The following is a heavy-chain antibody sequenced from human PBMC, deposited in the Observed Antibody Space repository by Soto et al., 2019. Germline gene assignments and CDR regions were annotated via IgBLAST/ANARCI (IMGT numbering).Heavy chain of an antibody. V-gene: IGHV3-23*01. CDR3: AKVVWI. D-gene: IGHD2-8*02. CDR1: GLTFSSHA. CDR2: ISDSGDNT. Sequence: EVQLLESGGGLLQPGGSLRLSCAASGLTFSSHAMTWVRQAPGKGLQWVSTISDSGDNTYYADSVKGRFTISRDNSKNTLYLQMNSLRAEDTAVYYCAKVVWIGGQGTLVTVSS. J-gene: IGHJ4*02.